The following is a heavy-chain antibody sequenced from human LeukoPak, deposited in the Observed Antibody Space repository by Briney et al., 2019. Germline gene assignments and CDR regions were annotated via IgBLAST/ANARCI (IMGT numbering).Heavy chain of an antibody. CDR1: GFTFSSFS. V-gene: IGHV3-21*01. CDR3: EAMVNEAFDY. CDR2: ISSSSSYI. Sequence: GGSLRLSCAASGFTFSSFSMNWVRQAPGKGLEWVSSISSSSSYIYYADSVKGRFTISRDNAKNSLYLQMNSLRAEDTAVYYCEAMVNEAFDYWGQGTLVTVSS. J-gene: IGHJ4*02. D-gene: IGHD5-18*01.